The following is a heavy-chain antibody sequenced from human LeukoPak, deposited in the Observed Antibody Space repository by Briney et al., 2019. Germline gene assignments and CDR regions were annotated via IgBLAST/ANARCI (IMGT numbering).Heavy chain of an antibody. Sequence: SETLSLTCTVSGGSISSSSYYWGWIRQPPGKGLGWIGSIYYSGSTYYNPSLKSRVTISVDTSKNQFSLKLSSVTAADTAVYYCAKCRALWFGELPFDYWGQGTLVTVSS. J-gene: IGHJ4*02. V-gene: IGHV4-39*01. CDR3: AKCRALWFGELPFDY. CDR1: GGSISSSSYY. CDR2: IYYSGST. D-gene: IGHD3-10*01.